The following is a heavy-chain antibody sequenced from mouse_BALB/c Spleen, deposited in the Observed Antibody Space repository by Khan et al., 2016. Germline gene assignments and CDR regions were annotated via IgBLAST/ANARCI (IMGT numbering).Heavy chain of an antibody. CDR1: GYTFTSYV. CDR2: INPYNDGT. CDR3: GRYDYAMDY. V-gene: IGHV1S136*01. D-gene: IGHD2-14*01. Sequence: VQLQQSGPELVKPGASVQMSCKASGYTFTSYVMHWVQQKPGQGLEWIGYINPYNDGTKYNEKLKGKATLTSDKSSSTAYMELSSLTSEDSAVYYCGRYDYAMDYWGQGTSITVTS. J-gene: IGHJ4*01.